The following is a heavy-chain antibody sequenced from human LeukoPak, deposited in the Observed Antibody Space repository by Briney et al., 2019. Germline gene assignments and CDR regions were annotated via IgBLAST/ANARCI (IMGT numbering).Heavy chain of an antibody. V-gene: IGHV3-23*01. CDR1: GFTFSSYA. CDR3: AKPRREYYYYYYMGV. CDR2: ISGSGGST. J-gene: IGHJ6*03. Sequence: QPGGSLRLSCAASGFTFSSYAMSWVRQAPGKGLEWVSAISGSGGSTYYADSVKGRFTISRDDSKNTLYLQMTSLRVEDTAVYYCAKPRREYYYYYYMGVWGGGTTVTVSS. D-gene: IGHD2/OR15-2a*01.